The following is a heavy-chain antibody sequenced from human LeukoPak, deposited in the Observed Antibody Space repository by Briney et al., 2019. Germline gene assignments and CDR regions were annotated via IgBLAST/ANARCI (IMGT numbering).Heavy chain of an antibody. Sequence: SVKVSCKASGGTFSSYAISWVRQAPGQGPEWMGGIIPIFGTANYAQKFQGRVTITADESTSTAYMELSSLRSEDTAVYYCASRISGIAVALSYYYYMDVWGKGTTVTVSS. J-gene: IGHJ6*03. CDR1: GGTFSSYA. CDR2: IIPIFGTA. D-gene: IGHD6-19*01. V-gene: IGHV1-69*13. CDR3: ASRISGIAVALSYYYYMDV.